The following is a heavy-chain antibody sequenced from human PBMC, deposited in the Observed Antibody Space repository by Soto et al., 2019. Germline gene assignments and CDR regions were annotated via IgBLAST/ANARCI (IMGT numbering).Heavy chain of an antibody. V-gene: IGHV1-46*03. CDR3: ARYGLPQTGFDY. CDR1: GYTFTSYY. J-gene: IGHJ4*02. CDR2: IYPSGGST. D-gene: IGHD2-2*01. Sequence: ASVKVSCKASGYTFTSYYMHWVRQAPGQGLEWMGIIYPSGGSTSYAQKFQGRVTMTRDMSTSTVYMELSSLRSEDTAVYYCARYGLPQTGFDYWGQGTLVTVST.